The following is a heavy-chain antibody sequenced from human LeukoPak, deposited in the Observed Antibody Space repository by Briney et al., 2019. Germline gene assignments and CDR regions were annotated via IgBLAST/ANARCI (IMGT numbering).Heavy chain of an antibody. D-gene: IGHD6-13*01. CDR2: ISATTTTT. CDR3: AGEASSWYYLAY. CDR1: GFTFSIYA. Sequence: GGSLRLSCAASGFTFSIYAVNWVRQAPGKGLEWVSAISATTTTTYYADSVKGRFTISRDNSKNTLFLQMNSLRVEDPAVYYCAGEASSWYYLAYWGLETLVTVSS. V-gene: IGHV3-23*01. J-gene: IGHJ4*02.